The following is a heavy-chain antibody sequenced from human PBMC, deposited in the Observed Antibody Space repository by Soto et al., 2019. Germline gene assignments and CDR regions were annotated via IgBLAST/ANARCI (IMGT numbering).Heavy chain of an antibody. CDR2: IYYSGSI. CDR1: GDSISSLY. D-gene: IGHD6-19*01. V-gene: IGHV4-59*01. J-gene: IGHJ4*02. Sequence: QVQLQESGPGLVKPSETLSLTCTVSGDSISSLYWSWIRQPPGKGLEWIGYIYYSGSINYNPSLKSRVTISVDPSKNQFPLRLSSVTAADTAVYYCAKSLWGTSGWKTDYWGQGTLVTVSS. CDR3: AKSLWGTSGWKTDY.